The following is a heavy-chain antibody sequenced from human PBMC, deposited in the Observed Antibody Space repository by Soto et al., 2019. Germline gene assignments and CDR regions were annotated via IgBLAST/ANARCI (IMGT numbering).Heavy chain of an antibody. J-gene: IGHJ4*02. D-gene: IGHD3-10*01. Sequence: ASVKVSCKVSGYTLTELSMHWVRQAPGKGLEWMGGFDPEDGETIYAQKFQGRVTMTEDTSTDTAYMELSSLRSEDTAVYYCARGPMYYYGSGSFPLTYYFDYWGQGTLVTVSS. CDR3: ARGPMYYYGSGSFPLTYYFDY. CDR2: FDPEDGET. CDR1: GYTLTELS. V-gene: IGHV1-24*01.